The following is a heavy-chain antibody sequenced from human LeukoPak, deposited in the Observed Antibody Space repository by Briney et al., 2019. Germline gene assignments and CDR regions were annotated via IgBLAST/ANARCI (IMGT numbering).Heavy chain of an antibody. Sequence: GESLKISCKGSGYSFTSYWIGWVRQMPGKGLEWMGIIYPGDSDTRYSPSFQGQVTISADKSISTAYLQWSSLKASDTAMYYCARLVYGDYANYYFDCWGQGTLVTVSS. CDR3: ARLVYGDYANYYFDC. J-gene: IGHJ4*02. CDR2: IYPGDSDT. D-gene: IGHD4-17*01. V-gene: IGHV5-51*01. CDR1: GYSFTSYW.